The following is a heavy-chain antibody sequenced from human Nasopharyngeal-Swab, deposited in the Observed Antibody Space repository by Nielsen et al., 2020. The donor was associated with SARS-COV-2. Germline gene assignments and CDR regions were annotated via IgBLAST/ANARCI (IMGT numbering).Heavy chain of an antibody. J-gene: IGHJ3*02. V-gene: IGHV4-34*01. D-gene: IGHD5-12*01. Sequence: SETLSLTCAVSGGSFSGYYWSWIRQPPGKGLEWIGEINRSGSTNYNPSLKSRVTISVDTSKNQFSLKRSSVTAADTAVYYCARWPEGGYDSAFDIWGQGTMVTVSS. CDR1: GGSFSGYY. CDR3: ARWPEGGYDSAFDI. CDR2: INRSGST.